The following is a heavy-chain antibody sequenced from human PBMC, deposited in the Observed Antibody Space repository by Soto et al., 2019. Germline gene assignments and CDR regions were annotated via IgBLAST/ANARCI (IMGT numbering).Heavy chain of an antibody. D-gene: IGHD3-16*01. CDR2: IKSKTDGGTT. Sequence: PGGSLRLSCAASGFTFSNAWMSWVRQAPGKGLEWVGRIKSKTDGGTTDYAAPVKGRFTISRDDSKNTLYLQMNSLKTEDTAVYYCTTDGGKGYYYYYGMDVWGQGTTVTVSS. CDR1: GFTFSNAW. CDR3: TTDGGKGYYYYYGMDV. J-gene: IGHJ6*02. V-gene: IGHV3-15*01.